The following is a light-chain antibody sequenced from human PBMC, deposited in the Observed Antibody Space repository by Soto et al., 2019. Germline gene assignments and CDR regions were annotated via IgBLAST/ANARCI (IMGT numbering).Light chain of an antibody. CDR1: QSVSNK. CDR3: QHSNNYLAWT. V-gene: IGKV3-15*01. Sequence: EILMTQSPATLSVSPGERATLFCRASQSVSNKLAWYQQKPGQTPRLLIFNASTRATGIPARFSGSGSGTEFTLTLRSVQSPDFAVYYCQHSNNYLAWTFGKGTKVEVK. J-gene: IGKJ1*01. CDR2: NAS.